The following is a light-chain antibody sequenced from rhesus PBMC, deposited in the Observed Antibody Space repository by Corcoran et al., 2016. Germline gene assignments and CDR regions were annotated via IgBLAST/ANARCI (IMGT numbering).Light chain of an antibody. Sequence: DIQMTQSPSSLSASVGDTVTITCRASQGISSGLAWYQQKPGKAPKPLGYKASSLQSGVPLRLSGSGSGTDFSLPISSLQSEDFATYYCHQYYSRPYSFGQGTKVESK. J-gene: IGKJ2*01. CDR1: QGISSG. CDR3: HQYYSRPYS. V-gene: IGKV1-22*01. CDR2: KAS.